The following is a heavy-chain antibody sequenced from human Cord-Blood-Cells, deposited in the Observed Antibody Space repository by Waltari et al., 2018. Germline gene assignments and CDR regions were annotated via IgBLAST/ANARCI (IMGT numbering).Heavy chain of an antibody. Sequence: QVQLVESGGGGVQPGRYLRLSCAASGFTFSSYCMPCVRQAPGQGLEWVAVIWYDGSNKYYADSVKGRFTISRDNSKNTLYLQMNSLRAEDTAMYYCAKDLGRKAGSYYRGFDYWGQGTLVTVSS. D-gene: IGHD3-10*01. CDR2: IWYDGSNK. CDR3: AKDLGRKAGSYYRGFDY. CDR1: GFTFSSYC. J-gene: IGHJ4*02. V-gene: IGHV3-30*18.